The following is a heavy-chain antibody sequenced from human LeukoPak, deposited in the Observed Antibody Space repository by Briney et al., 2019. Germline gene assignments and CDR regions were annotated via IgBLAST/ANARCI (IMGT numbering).Heavy chain of an antibody. J-gene: IGHJ4*02. CDR3: AREGVTSYDILTGYYYFDY. CDR2: IYTSGST. V-gene: IGHV4-4*07. CDR1: GGSISSYY. D-gene: IGHD3-9*01. Sequence: SETLSLTCTVSGGSISSYYWSWIRQPAGKGLEWIGRIYTSGSTNYNPSLKSRVTMSVDTSKNQFSLKLSSVTAADTAVYYCAREGVTSYDILTGYYYFDYWGQGTLVTVSS.